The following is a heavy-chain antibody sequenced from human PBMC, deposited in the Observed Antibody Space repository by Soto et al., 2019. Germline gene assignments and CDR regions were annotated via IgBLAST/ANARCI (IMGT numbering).Heavy chain of an antibody. CDR3: ARAGHMVRGVNDY. Sequence: QVQLVQSGAEVKKPGSSVKVSCKASGGTFSSYTISWVRQAPGQGLEWMGRIIPILGIANYAQKFQGRVTITADKSTSTAYMELSSLRSEDTAVYYCARAGHMVRGVNDYWCQGTLVTVSS. D-gene: IGHD3-10*01. CDR1: GGTFSSYT. CDR2: IIPILGIA. V-gene: IGHV1-69*02. J-gene: IGHJ4*02.